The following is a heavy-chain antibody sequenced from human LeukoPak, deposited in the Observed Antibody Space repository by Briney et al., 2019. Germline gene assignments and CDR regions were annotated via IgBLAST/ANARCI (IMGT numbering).Heavy chain of an antibody. CDR3: ARRSGYSSGHYYYYYMDV. CDR1: GGSISSSSYY. CDR2: IYYSGST. V-gene: IGHV4-39*01. Sequence: PSETLSLTCTVSGGSISSSSYYWGWIRQPPGKGLEWIGSIYYSGSTYYNPSLKSRVTISVDTSKNQFSLKLSSVTAADTAVYYCARRSGYSSGHYYYYYMDVWGKGTTVTVSS. J-gene: IGHJ6*03. D-gene: IGHD2-15*01.